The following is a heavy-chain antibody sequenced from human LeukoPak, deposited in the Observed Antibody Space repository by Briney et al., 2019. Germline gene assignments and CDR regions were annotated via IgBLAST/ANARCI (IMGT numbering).Heavy chain of an antibody. V-gene: IGHV3-23*01. CDR3: AKDKYDVLTGLMDY. D-gene: IGHD3-9*01. CDR1: GFTFSSYA. CDR2: ISGSGGST. Sequence: GGSLRLSCAASGFTFSSYAMSWVRQAPGKGLEWVSAISGSGGSTYYADSVKGRFTISRDNSKNTLYLQMNSLRAEDTAVHYCAKDKYDVLTGLMDYWGQGTLVTVSS. J-gene: IGHJ4*02.